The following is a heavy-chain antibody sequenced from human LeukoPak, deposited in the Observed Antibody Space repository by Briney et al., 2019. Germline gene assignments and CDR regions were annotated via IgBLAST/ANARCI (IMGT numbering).Heavy chain of an antibody. D-gene: IGHD3-22*01. Sequence: GRSLRLSCAASGFTFSSYAMHGLREARGKGREGVAFISYDGSNKYYADSVKGRFTISRDNSKNTLYLQMNSLRAEDTAVYYCARRDISYDSSGYIDYWGQGTLVTVSS. CDR1: GFTFSSYA. V-gene: IGHV3-30-3*01. J-gene: IGHJ4*02. CDR2: ISYDGSNK. CDR3: ARRDISYDSSGYIDY.